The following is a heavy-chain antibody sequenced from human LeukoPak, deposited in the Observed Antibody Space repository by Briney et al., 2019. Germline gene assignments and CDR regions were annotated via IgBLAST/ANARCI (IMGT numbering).Heavy chain of an antibody. V-gene: IGHV4-4*02. D-gene: IGHD3-10*01. CDR1: GGSISSSYW. CDR2: IYHSGRT. Sequence: PSGTLSLTCSVSGGSISSSYWWSWVRQPPGKGLEWIGEIYHSGRTNYNPSLKSRVTISVDKSNNQFSLRLSSVTAADTAVYYCARRGGDYYYFGLEVGGQGTTVTVSS. CDR3: ARRGGDYYYFGLEV. J-gene: IGHJ6*02.